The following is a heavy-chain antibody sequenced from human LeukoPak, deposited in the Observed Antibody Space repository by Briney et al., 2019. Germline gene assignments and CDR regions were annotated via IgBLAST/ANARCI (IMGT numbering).Heavy chain of an antibody. CDR2: IWNDGSNK. D-gene: IGHD4-11*01. J-gene: IGHJ5*02. CDR1: GFTFSSYG. CDR3: ARPFSNYGWFDP. V-gene: IGHV3-33*03. Sequence: GALRRSCTASGFTFSSYGMHWVRQAPGKGLEWVAVIWNDGSNKYYADSVKGRFTISKDNSKNTVYLQMNSLRAEDTAVYYCARPFSNYGWFDPWGQGTLVTVSS.